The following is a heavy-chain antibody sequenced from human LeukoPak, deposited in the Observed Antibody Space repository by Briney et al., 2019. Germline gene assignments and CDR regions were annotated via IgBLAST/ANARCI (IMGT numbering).Heavy chain of an antibody. Sequence: SQTLSLTCTVSGGSISSGGYYWSWIRQHPGKGLEWIGYIYYSGSTYYNPSLKSRVTISVDTSKNQFSLKLSSVTAADTAVYYCARDRDPTYYDILTGYYKARAFDIWGQGTMVTVSS. J-gene: IGHJ3*02. D-gene: IGHD3-9*01. CDR1: GGSISSGGYY. V-gene: IGHV4-31*03. CDR3: ARDRDPTYYDILTGYYKARAFDI. CDR2: IYYSGST.